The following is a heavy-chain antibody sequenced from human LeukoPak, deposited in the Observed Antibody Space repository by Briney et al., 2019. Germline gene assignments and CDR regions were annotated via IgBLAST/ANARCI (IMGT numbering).Heavy chain of an antibody. D-gene: IGHD3-10*01. J-gene: IGHJ4*02. CDR2: ISGSGDNT. CDR1: GFTFSSHG. V-gene: IGHV3-23*01. Sequence: GGTLRLSCAASGFTFSSHGMSWIRQAPGKGLEWVSTISGSGDNTYYADSVKGRFTISRDNSKNTLYLQMNSLRAEDTAVYYCAKVTYGSGTYGAFDYWGQGTLVTVSS. CDR3: AKVTYGSGTYGAFDY.